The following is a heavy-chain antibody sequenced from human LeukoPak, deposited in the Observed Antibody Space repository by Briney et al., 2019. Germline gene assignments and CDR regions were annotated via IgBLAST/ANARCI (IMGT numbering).Heavy chain of an antibody. Sequence: QAGGSLRLSCAASGFTFSSYAMSWVRQPPGKGLEWIGEINHSGSTNYNPSLKSRVTISVDTSKNQFSLKLSSVTAADTAVYYCARGGKRGRYCSSTSCRAAYYFDYWGQGTLVTVSS. CDR2: INHSGST. V-gene: IGHV4-34*01. D-gene: IGHD2-2*01. CDR3: ARGGKRGRYCSSTSCRAAYYFDY. CDR1: GFTFSSYA. J-gene: IGHJ4*02.